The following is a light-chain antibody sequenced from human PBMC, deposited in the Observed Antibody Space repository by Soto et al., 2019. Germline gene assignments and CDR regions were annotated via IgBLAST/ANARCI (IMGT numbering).Light chain of an antibody. V-gene: IGKV3-20*01. Sequence: EIVLTQSPGTLSLSPGERVTLSCRASQSVTSNYLAWYQQKPGQAPRLLIYATSSRATGIPDRFSGSGSGTDFTLTIRRLEPEDFAVSHCQQYGNSNSSRYSFGQGTKLEIQ. CDR3: QQYGNSNSSRYS. J-gene: IGKJ2*03. CDR1: QSVTSNY. CDR2: ATS.